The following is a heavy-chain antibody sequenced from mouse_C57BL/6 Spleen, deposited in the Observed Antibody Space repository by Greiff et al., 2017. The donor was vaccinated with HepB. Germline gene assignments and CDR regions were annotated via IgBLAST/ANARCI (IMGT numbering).Heavy chain of an antibody. D-gene: IGHD1-1*01. Sequence: EVKLMESGPELVKPGASVKISCKASGYSFTDYNMNWVKQSNGKSLEWIGVINPNYGTTSYNQEFKGKATLTVDQSSSTAYMQLNSLTSEDSAVYYCARSNYGSSPDWFAYWGQGTLVTVSA. CDR2: INPNYGTT. CDR3: ARSNYGSSPDWFAY. J-gene: IGHJ3*01. V-gene: IGHV1-39*01. CDR1: GYSFTDYN.